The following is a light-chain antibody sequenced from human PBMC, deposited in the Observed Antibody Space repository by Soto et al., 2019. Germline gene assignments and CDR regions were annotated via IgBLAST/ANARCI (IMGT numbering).Light chain of an antibody. Sequence: SYELTQPPSVSVSPGQTARITCSGDALPKQFAYWYQQKAGQAPMLVIYKDNERPSGIPERFSGSSSGTTVTLTISGVQAEDDADYYSQSADISGTFLWVFGGGTKPTVL. CDR2: KDN. J-gene: IGLJ3*02. CDR1: ALPKQF. CDR3: QSADISGTFLWV. V-gene: IGLV3-25*03.